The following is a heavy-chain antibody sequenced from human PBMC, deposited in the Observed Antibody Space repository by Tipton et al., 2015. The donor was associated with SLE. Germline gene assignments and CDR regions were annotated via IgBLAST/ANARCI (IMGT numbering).Heavy chain of an antibody. CDR2: VTRTGGST. D-gene: IGHD6-13*01. V-gene: IGHV3-23*01. J-gene: IGHJ2*01. CDR3: AKHPSTISWYYWYFDL. CDR1: GITFNNYA. Sequence: GSLRLSCAASGITFNNYAMTWVRQAPGKGLEWVSTVTRTGGSTYYADSMKGRFTISRDNSKNTLYLQVNGLRAEDTAVYYCAKHPSTISWYYWYFDLWGRGTLVTVSS.